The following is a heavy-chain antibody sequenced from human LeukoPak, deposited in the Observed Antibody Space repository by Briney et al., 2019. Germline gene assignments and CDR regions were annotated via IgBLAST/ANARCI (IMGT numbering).Heavy chain of an antibody. V-gene: IGHV1-69*01. CDR2: IIPIFGTA. CDR1: GGTFSSYA. J-gene: IGHJ6*02. CDR3: ARDHRQQLDLYYYYYGMDV. Sequence: SVKVSCKAPGGTFSSYAISWVRQAPGQGLEWMGGIIPIFGTANYAQKFQGGVTITADESTSTAYMELSSLRSEDTAVYYCARDHRQQLDLYYYYYGMDVWGQGTTVTVSS. D-gene: IGHD6-13*01.